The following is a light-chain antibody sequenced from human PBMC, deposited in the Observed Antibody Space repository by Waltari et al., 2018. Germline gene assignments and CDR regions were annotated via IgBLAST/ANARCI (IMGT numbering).Light chain of an antibody. V-gene: IGLV3-1*01. CDR2: QTT. CDR3: QAWDSTTAV. J-gene: IGLJ3*02. CDR1: YLGNKY. Sequence: SYELSQPPSVSVSPGQTASVTCSGNYLGNKYVSWYQQKPGQSPLLIISQTTNRPSGIPERFSGSNSGNTATLTISGTQAIDEADYYCQAWDSTTAVFGGGTNLAVL.